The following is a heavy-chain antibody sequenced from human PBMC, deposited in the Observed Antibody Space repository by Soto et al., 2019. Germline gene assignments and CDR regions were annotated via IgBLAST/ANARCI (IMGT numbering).Heavy chain of an antibody. V-gene: IGHV3-23*01. J-gene: IGHJ5*02. D-gene: IGHD3-3*01. CDR2: ISGSGGST. CDR1: GFTFSSYA. CDR3: AKVPSIYDFWSGYKNNWFDP. Sequence: GGSLRLSCAASGFTFSSYAMSWVRQAPGKGLEWVSAISGSGGSTYYADSVKGRFTISRDNSKNTLYLQMNSLRAEDTAVYYCAKVPSIYDFWSGYKNNWFDPWGQGTLVTVSS.